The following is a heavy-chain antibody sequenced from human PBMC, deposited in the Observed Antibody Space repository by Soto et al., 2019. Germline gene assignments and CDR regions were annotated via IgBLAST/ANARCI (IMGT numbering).Heavy chain of an antibody. CDR1: GGSISSGGYS. Sequence: PSETLSLTCAVSGGSISSGGYSGSWIRQPPGKGLEWIGYIYHSGSTYYNPSLKSRVTISVDRSKNQFSLKLSSVTAADTAVYYCARGRFSYGMDVWGQGTTVTVSS. V-gene: IGHV4-30-2*01. D-gene: IGHD3-10*01. CDR2: IYHSGST. J-gene: IGHJ6*02. CDR3: ARGRFSYGMDV.